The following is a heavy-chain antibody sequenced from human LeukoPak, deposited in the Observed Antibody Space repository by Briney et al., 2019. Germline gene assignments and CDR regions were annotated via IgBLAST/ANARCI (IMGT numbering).Heavy chain of an antibody. CDR2: ISSSGSTI. V-gene: IGHV3-11*01. D-gene: IGHD6-19*01. CDR1: GFTFSDYY. CDR3: ARGKLAVASFAGDY. Sequence: GGSLRLSCAASGFTFSDYYMSWIRQAPGKGLEWVSYISSSGSTIYYADSVKGRFTICRDNAKNSLYLQMNSLRAEDTAVYYYARGKLAVASFAGDYWGQGTLVTVSS. J-gene: IGHJ4*02.